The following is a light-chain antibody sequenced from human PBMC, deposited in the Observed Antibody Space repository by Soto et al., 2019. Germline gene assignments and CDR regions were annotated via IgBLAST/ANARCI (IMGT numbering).Light chain of an antibody. V-gene: IGKV3-20*01. CDR1: QSVSFSY. CDR2: GAT. CDR3: RQYGSSPLT. J-gene: IGKJ4*01. Sequence: EIVLTQSPGTLSLSPGDRATLSCRASQSVSFSYLAWYQQKAGQAPRLLIYGATSRATGSSDRCSGSESGTDDTLTISRLEPEDFAAYYCRQYGSSPLTFGGGTKVEIK.